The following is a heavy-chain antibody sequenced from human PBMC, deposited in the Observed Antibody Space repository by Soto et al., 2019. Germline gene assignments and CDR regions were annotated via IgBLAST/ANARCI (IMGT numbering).Heavy chain of an antibody. CDR1: GGSFSGYY. D-gene: IGHD6-13*01. CDR3: ARGQAAAGTGLNWFDP. J-gene: IGHJ5*02. V-gene: IGHV4-34*01. CDR2: IKHSGST. Sequence: PSETLSLTCAVYGGSFSGYYWSWIRQPPGKGLEWIGEIKHSGSTNYNPSLKSRVTISVDTSKNQFSLKLSSVTAADTAVYYCARGQAAAGTGLNWFDPWGQGTLVTVSS.